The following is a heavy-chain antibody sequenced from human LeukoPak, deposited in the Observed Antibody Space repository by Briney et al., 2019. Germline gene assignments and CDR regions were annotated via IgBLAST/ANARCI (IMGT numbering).Heavy chain of an antibody. D-gene: IGHD2-15*01. CDR2: IRYDGRSK. V-gene: IGHV3-30*02. J-gene: IGHJ4*02. CDR1: GFTFSSYG. CDR3: AKDQDLYCSGGSCSSTLDY. Sequence: GGSLRLSCAAPGFTFSSYGMHWVRQAPGKGLEWVALIRYDGRSKYYADSVQGRFIISRDTSKNTLYLQMNSLKVGDTAVYYCAKDQDLYCSGGSCSSTLDYWGQGTLVTVSS.